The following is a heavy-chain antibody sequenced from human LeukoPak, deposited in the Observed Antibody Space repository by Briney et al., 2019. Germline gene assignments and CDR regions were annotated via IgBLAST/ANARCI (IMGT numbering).Heavy chain of an antibody. CDR2: IKSKTDGGTT. Sequence: GGSLRLSCAASGFTFSNAWMSWVRQAPGKGLEWVGRIKSKTDGGTTDYAAPVKGRFTISRDDSKNTLYLQMNSLKTEDTAVYYCTTVDSRYSGYDYNYWGQGTLVTVSS. CDR1: GFTFSNAW. V-gene: IGHV3-15*01. J-gene: IGHJ4*02. CDR3: TTVDSRYSGYDYNY. D-gene: IGHD5-12*01.